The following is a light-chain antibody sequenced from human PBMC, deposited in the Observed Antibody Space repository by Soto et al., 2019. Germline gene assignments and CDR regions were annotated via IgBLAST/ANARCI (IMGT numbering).Light chain of an antibody. CDR2: EVN. V-gene: IGLV2-14*01. CDR1: TSDVGSYNY. Sequence: QSALTQPASVSGSPGQSITISCTGTTSDVGSYNYVSWYQHYPGKAPKVMIYEVNNRTSGISNRFAGSKSGNTASLTISGLQAEDEAYYYCTSYTTSSALVVFGGGTKLTVL. CDR3: TSYTTSSALVV. J-gene: IGLJ2*01.